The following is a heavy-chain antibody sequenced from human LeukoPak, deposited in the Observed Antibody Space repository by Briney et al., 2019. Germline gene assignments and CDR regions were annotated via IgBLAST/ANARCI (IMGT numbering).Heavy chain of an antibody. V-gene: IGHV3-23*01. D-gene: IGHD2-21*02. J-gene: IGHJ3*02. CDR1: GFTFSSYA. CDR3: AKAYCGGDCYPERNAFDI. Sequence: GGSLRLSCAASGFTFSSYAMSWVRQAPGKGLERVSAISGSGGSTYYADSVKDRFTISRDNSKNTLYLQMNSLRAEDTAVYYCAKAYCGGDCYPERNAFDIWGQGTMVTVSS. CDR2: ISGSGGST.